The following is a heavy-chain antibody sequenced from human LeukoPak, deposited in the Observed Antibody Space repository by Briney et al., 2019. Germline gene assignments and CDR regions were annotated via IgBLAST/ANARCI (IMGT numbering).Heavy chain of an antibody. CDR3: ARKTYGSEGTFDY. V-gene: IGHV4-59*08. CDR1: GASISSYY. J-gene: IGHJ4*02. Sequence: SETLSLTCAVSGASISSYYWSWIRQPPGKGLEWIGYLYFTENTNYNPSLKSRVTISADTSKNQFSLKLSSVTAADTAVYYCARKTYGSEGTFDYWGQGTLVTVSS. D-gene: IGHD3-10*01. CDR2: LYFTENT.